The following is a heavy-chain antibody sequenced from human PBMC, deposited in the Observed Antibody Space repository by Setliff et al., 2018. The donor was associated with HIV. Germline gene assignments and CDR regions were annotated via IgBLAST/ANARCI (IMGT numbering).Heavy chain of an antibody. CDR1: GFSFSTYA. D-gene: IGHD2-15*01. CDR3: VRSIGGSPY. CDR2: ISSRSIYI. V-gene: IGHV3-21*06. Sequence: GGSLRLSCAASGFSFSTYAMNWVRQAPGKGLEWASSISSRSIYIHYADSVKGRFTISRDNAKNSLYLQMNSLRAEDTAVYFCVRSIGGSPYWGQGTLVTVSS. J-gene: IGHJ4*02.